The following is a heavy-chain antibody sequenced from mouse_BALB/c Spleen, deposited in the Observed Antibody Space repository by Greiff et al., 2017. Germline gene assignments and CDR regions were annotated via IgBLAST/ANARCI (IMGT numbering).Heavy chain of an antibody. D-gene: IGHD2-2*01. Sequence: QVQLKESGPGLVAPSQSLSITCTVSGFSLTSYGVHWVRQPPGKGLEWLGVIWAGGSTNYNSALMSRLSISKDNSKSQVFLKMNSLQTDDTAMYYCARDQGGYEYFDVWGAGTTVTVSS. CDR1: GFSLTSYG. CDR2: IWAGGST. J-gene: IGHJ1*01. V-gene: IGHV2-9*02. CDR3: ARDQGGYEYFDV.